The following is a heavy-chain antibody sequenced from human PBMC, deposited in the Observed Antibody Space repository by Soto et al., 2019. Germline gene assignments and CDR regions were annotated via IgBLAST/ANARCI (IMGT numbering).Heavy chain of an antibody. CDR2: SSGSGGST. J-gene: IGHJ6*02. Sequence: GGSLRLSCAASGFTFSSYAMSWVRQAPGKGLEWVSASSGSGGSTYYADSVKGRFTISRDNSKNTLYLQMNSLRGEDTAVYYCAKGRGPGGYDFWSGYYYYYGMGVWGQGTTVTVSS. D-gene: IGHD3-3*01. CDR1: GFTFSSYA. CDR3: AKGRGPGGYDFWSGYYYYYGMGV. V-gene: IGHV3-23*01.